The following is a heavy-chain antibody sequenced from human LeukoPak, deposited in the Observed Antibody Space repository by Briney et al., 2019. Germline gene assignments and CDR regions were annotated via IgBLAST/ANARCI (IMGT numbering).Heavy chain of an antibody. CDR1: GFTFGRYW. CDR2: INSDGSTT. CDR3: ARENFYGMDV. J-gene: IGHJ6*02. Sequence: GGSLRLSCAASGFTFGRYWMNWVRQAPGRGLVWVSRINSDGSTTRYADSVKGRFTISRDNAKNTTYLQMNSLRAEDTAVYYCARENFYGMDVWGQGTTVTVSS. V-gene: IGHV3-74*01.